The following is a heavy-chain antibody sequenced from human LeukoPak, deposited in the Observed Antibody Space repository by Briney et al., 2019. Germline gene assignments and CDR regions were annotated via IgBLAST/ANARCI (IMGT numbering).Heavy chain of an antibody. CDR3: ARAGVYYDILTGYSRDAFDI. CDR1: GFTFSSYW. J-gene: IGHJ3*02. CDR2: ISYDGSNK. Sequence: PGGSLRLSCAASGFTFSSYWMSWVRQAPGKGLEWVAVISYDGSNKYYADSVKGRFTISRDNSKNTLYLQMNSLRAEDTAVYYCARAGVYYDILTGYSRDAFDIWGQGTMVTVSS. D-gene: IGHD3-9*01. V-gene: IGHV3-30*03.